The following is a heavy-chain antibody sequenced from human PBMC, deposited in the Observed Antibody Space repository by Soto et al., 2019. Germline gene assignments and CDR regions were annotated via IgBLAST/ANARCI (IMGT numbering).Heavy chain of an antibody. J-gene: IGHJ6*02. CDR3: VRSPGDFRYGMDV. Sequence: QVQLVQSGAEVKKPGASVKGSCKASGYSFTDYYMHWVRQAPGQGPEWLGWINPSTGVTHFAQKFQGWVTMTRDTSISTAYMELTRLTSDDTAVYYCVRSPGDFRYGMDVWGQGTTVTVSS. CDR1: GYSFTDYY. CDR2: INPSTGVT. V-gene: IGHV1-2*04. D-gene: IGHD2-21*02.